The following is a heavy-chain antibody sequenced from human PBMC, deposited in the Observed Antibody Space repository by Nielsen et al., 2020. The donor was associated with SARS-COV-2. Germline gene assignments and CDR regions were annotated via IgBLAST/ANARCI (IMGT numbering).Heavy chain of an antibody. D-gene: IGHD5-18*01. J-gene: IGHJ3*02. V-gene: IGHV4-34*01. Sequence: GSLRLSCAVYGGSFSGYYWSWIRQPPGKGLEWIGEINHSGSTNYNPSLKSRVTISVDTSKNQFSLKLSSVTAADTAVYYCANLAPLWLRNGGDAFDIWGQGTMVTVSS. CDR3: ANLAPLWLRNGGDAFDI. CDR1: GGSFSGYY. CDR2: INHSGST.